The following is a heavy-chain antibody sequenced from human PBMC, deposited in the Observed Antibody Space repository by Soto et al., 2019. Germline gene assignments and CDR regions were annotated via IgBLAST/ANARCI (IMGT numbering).Heavy chain of an antibody. D-gene: IGHD1-26*01. CDR2: TYYRSKWYY. CDR3: ARGEQYSGRIFDY. CDR1: GDSVSSNSAG. J-gene: IGHJ4*01. Sequence: PSQTLSLTCAITGDSVSSNSAGWSWVRQSPSRGLERLGGTYYRSKWYYEYAVSVRGRITINPDTSKNQYSLQLNSVTPEDTAVYFCARGEQYSGRIFDYWGQGTLVTVSS. V-gene: IGHV6-1*01.